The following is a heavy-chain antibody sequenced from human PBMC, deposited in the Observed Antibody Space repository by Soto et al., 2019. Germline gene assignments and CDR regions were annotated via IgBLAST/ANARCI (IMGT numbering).Heavy chain of an antibody. Sequence: GGSLRLSCAASGFTVSSNYMSWVRQAPGKGLEWVSVIYSGGSTYYADSVKGRFTISRDNSKNTLYLQMNSRRAEDTAVYYCAREDYYDSSGYYGYWGQGTLVTVSS. CDR1: GFTVSSNY. CDR2: IYSGGST. J-gene: IGHJ4*02. D-gene: IGHD3-22*01. CDR3: AREDYYDSSGYYGY. V-gene: IGHV3-53*01.